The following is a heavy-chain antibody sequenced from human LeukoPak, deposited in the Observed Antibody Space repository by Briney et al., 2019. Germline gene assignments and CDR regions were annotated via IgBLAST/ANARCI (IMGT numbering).Heavy chain of an antibody. CDR2: IYYSKNT. V-gene: IGHV4-39*01. Sequence: SETLSLTCTVSGGSISSNYWGWIRQPPGKGLEWIGSIYYSKNTYYNPSLKSRVTISADTSKNQFSLTLGSVSATDTAVYYCVSPRGFSYGYFDYWGQGTLVTVSS. CDR3: VSPRGFSYGYFDY. D-gene: IGHD5-18*01. J-gene: IGHJ4*02. CDR1: GGSISSNY.